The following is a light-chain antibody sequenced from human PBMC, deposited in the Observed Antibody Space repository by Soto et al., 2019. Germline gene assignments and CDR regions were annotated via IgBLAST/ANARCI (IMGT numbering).Light chain of an antibody. CDR1: SSDIGSYNR. CDR3: CSYAGPTIFVV. V-gene: IGLV2-23*02. CDR2: EDT. J-gene: IGLJ2*01. Sequence: QSALTQPASVSGSPGQSITISCTGTSSDIGSYNRVSWYQQHPGKAPKLMIYEDTQRPSRVSNRFSGSKSGNTASLTITGLQAEDEADYYCCSYAGPTIFVVFGGGTKLTV.